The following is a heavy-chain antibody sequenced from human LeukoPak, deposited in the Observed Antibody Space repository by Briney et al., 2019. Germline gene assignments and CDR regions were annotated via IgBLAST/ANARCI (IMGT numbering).Heavy chain of an antibody. J-gene: IGHJ4*02. Sequence: PSETLSLTCTVSGGSVSSGSYYWSWIRQPPGKGLEWIGYIYYSGSTNYNPSLKSRVTISVDTSKNQFSLKLSSVTAADTAVYYCARLVSSDSSGFFYYFDYWGQGTLVTVSS. CDR3: ARLVSSDSSGFFYYFDY. D-gene: IGHD3-22*01. CDR2: IYYSGST. V-gene: IGHV4-61*01. CDR1: GGSVSSGSYY.